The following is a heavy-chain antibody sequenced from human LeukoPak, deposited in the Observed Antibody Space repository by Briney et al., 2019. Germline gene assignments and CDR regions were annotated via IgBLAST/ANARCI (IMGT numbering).Heavy chain of an antibody. D-gene: IGHD6-25*01. CDR2: IYHSGIT. J-gene: IGHJ4*02. V-gene: IGHV4-38-2*01. CDR3: ARQYTSGSGYYFDY. CDR1: AYSISSGYY. Sequence: SETLSLTCAVSAYSISSGYYWGWIRQPPGKGLERIASIYHSGITYYNPSLKSRVTISVDTSKNHFSLKVSSVTAADSAVYYCARQYTSGSGYYFDYWGQGALVSVSS.